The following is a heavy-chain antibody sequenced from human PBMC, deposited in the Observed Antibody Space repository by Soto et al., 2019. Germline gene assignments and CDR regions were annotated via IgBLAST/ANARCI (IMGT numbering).Heavy chain of an antibody. Sequence: SETLSLTCAVYGGSFSGYYWSWIRQPPGKGLEWIGEINHSGSTNYNPSLKSRVTISVDTSKNQFSLKLSSVTAADTAVYYCARGSIAAAGTRDAFDIWGQGTMVTVSS. V-gene: IGHV4-34*01. D-gene: IGHD6-13*01. CDR2: INHSGST. CDR3: ARGSIAAAGTRDAFDI. J-gene: IGHJ3*02. CDR1: GGSFSGYY.